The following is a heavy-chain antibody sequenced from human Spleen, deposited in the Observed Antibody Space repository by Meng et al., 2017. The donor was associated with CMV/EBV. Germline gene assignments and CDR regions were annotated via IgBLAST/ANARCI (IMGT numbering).Heavy chain of an antibody. J-gene: IGHJ4*02. D-gene: IGHD2/OR15-2a*01. CDR2: ISYDGSNK. CDR3: ARDKYSGFDY. Sequence: GESLKISCSVSGFTLDDYAMHWVRQAPGKGLEWVAVISYDGSNKYYADSVKGRFTISRDNSKNTLYLQMNSLRAEDTAVYYCARDKYSGFDYWGQGTLVTVSS. V-gene: IGHV3-30-3*01. CDR1: GFTLDDYA.